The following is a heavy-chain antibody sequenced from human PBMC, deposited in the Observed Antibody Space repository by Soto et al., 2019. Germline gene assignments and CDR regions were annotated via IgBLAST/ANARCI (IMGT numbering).Heavy chain of an antibody. V-gene: IGHV1-2*02. CDR2: INPNSGGT. Sequence: VASVKVSCKASGYTFTGYYMHWVRQAPGQGLEWMGWINPNSGGTNYAQKFQGRVTMTRDTSISTAYMELSRLRSDDTAVYYCARGPLGRARWGWFDPWGQGTLVTVSS. D-gene: IGHD1-26*01. CDR1: GYTFTGYY. CDR3: ARGPLGRARWGWFDP. J-gene: IGHJ5*02.